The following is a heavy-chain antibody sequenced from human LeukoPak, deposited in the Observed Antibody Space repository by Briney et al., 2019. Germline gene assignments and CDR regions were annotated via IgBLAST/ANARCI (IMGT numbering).Heavy chain of an antibody. CDR2: ISSTGSST. J-gene: IGHJ4*02. CDR1: GFTFSSYA. D-gene: IGHD3-22*01. CDR3: AKQYYSDTNGQDYYFDY. Sequence: GGSLRLSCAVSGFTFSSYAMSWVRQAPGKGLEWVSSISSTGSSTYYADSVKGRFTISRDNSKNTLSLQVNSLRAEDTAVYYCAKQYYSDTNGQDYYFDYWGQGPLVTVSS. V-gene: IGHV3-23*01.